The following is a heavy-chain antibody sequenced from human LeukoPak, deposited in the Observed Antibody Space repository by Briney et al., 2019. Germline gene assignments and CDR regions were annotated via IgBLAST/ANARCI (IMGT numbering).Heavy chain of an antibody. CDR3: AKARRDYDSSGYYYFDY. Sequence: GGSLRLSCAPSGFTLSSYAMGGVRQAPEKGHDRVSAISGIGGGTDYADSVMGRFTTSKDNSNDTLYVQMNSLRAEDTAVYYCAKARRDYDSSGYYYFDYWGQGTLVTVSS. V-gene: IGHV3-23*01. J-gene: IGHJ4*02. D-gene: IGHD3-22*01. CDR2: ISGIGGGT. CDR1: GFTLSSYA.